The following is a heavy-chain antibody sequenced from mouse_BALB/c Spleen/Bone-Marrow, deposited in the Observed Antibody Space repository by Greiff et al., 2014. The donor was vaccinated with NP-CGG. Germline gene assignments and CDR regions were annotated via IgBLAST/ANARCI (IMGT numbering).Heavy chain of an antibody. J-gene: IGHJ2*01. CDR1: GYTFTSYY. Sequence: QVQLQQSGPELVKPGASVRISCKASGYTFTSYYIHWVKQRPGQGLEWIGWIYPGNVNTKYNEKFKGKATLTADKSSSTAYMQLSSLTSEDCAVYFCARRVHYYGFYFDYWGQGTTLTVSS. D-gene: IGHD1-2*01. V-gene: IGHV1S56*01. CDR3: ARRVHYYGFYFDY. CDR2: IYPGNVNT.